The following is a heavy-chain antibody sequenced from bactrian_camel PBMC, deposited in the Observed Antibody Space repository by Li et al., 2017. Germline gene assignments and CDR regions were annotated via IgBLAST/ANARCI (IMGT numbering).Heavy chain of an antibody. Sequence: HVQLVESGGGLVQPGGSLRLSCAASGYTVSSTRMGWFRQAPGKEREGVACIGRDGITMYSDSVKGRFTISRDDVKNTLYLQMNSLKPEDTALYYCAAVRYGGSWYPLCRARSADFGYWGQGTQVTVS. CDR1: GYTVSSTR. D-gene: IGHD6*01. CDR2: IGRDGIT. V-gene: IGHV3S53*01. J-gene: IGHJ6*01. CDR3: AAVRYGGSWYPLCRARSADFGY.